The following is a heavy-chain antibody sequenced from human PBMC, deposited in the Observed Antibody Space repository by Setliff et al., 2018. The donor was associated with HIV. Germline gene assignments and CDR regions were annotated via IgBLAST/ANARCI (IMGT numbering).Heavy chain of an antibody. D-gene: IGHD6-13*01. J-gene: IGHJ4*02. Sequence: GGSLRLSCAASGFTFSNYAMHWVRQAPVKGLEWVAVISYDGSDKYYADSVKGRFTISRDNSKNTVYLQMNSLRAEDTAVYYCATLSSNWHLDYWGQGTPVTVSS. CDR3: ATLSSNWHLDY. V-gene: IGHV3-30*04. CDR1: GFTFSNYA. CDR2: ISYDGSDK.